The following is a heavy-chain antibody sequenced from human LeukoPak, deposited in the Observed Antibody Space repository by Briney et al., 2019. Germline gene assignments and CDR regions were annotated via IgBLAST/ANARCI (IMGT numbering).Heavy chain of an antibody. D-gene: IGHD2-2*01. CDR2: IKQDGSEK. CDR1: GFTFSSYW. Sequence: GGSLRLSCAASGFTFSSYWMSWVRQAPGKGLEWVANIKQDGSEKYYVDSVKGRFTISRDNAKNSLYLQMNSLRAEDTAVYYCARVPYCSSTSCYVWVPYYFDYWGQGTLVTVSS. V-gene: IGHV3-7*01. J-gene: IGHJ4*02. CDR3: ARVPYCSSTSCYVWVPYYFDY.